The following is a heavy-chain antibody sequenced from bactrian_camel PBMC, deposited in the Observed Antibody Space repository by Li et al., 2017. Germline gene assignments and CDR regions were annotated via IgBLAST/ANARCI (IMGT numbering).Heavy chain of an antibody. J-gene: IGHJ6*01. V-gene: IGHV3-1*01. Sequence: VQLVESGGGLVQPGGSLRLSCAASGFRFDDYAMGWIRQASGKGLEWVSGITWSGEFTNYADSVKGRFTISRDNAKNTVYLQMDSLKPEDTAMYFCAANHPYAGSNYCNTRADFGYWGQGTQVTVS. CDR1: GFRFDDYA. CDR2: ITWSGEFT. CDR3: AANHPYAGSNYCNTRADFGY. D-gene: IGHD2*01.